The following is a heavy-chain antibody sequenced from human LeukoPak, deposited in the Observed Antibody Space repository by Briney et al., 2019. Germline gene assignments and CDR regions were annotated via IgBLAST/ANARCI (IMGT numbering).Heavy chain of an antibody. D-gene: IGHD5-18*01. CDR3: ADLGYSYGYEDY. J-gene: IGHJ4*02. CDR2: IYSGGST. Sequence: GASLRLSCAASGFTVSSNYMSWVRHAPGKGLEWVSVIYSGGSTYYADSVKGRFTISRDNSKNTLYLQMNSLRAEDTAVYYCADLGYSYGYEDYWGQGTLVTVSS. CDR1: GFTVSSNY. V-gene: IGHV3-66*02.